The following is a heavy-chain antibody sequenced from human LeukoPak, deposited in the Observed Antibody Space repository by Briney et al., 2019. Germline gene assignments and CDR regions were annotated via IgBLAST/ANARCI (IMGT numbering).Heavy chain of an antibody. J-gene: IGHJ4*02. CDR3: TRDQTPYY. Sequence: GGSPRLSCAASEFSVGSNYMTWVRQAPGKGLEWVGFIYGGTPEYAASVKGRFTISRDDSKGVAYLQMNSLKTEDTAVYYCTRDQTPYYWGQGTLVTVAS. CDR1: EFSVGSNY. CDR2: IYGGTP. V-gene: IGHV3-49*04.